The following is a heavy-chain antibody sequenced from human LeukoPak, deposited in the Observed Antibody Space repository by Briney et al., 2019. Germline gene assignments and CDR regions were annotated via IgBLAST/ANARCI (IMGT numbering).Heavy chain of an antibody. D-gene: IGHD6-19*01. V-gene: IGHV3-30*02. CDR3: AKDVWQWLARPLDY. J-gene: IGHJ4*02. CDR1: GFTFSSYG. Sequence: GGSLRLSCAASGFTFSSYGMHWVRQAPGKGLEWVAFIRYDGSNKYYADSVKGRFTISRDNSKNTLYLQMNSLRAEDTAVYYCAKDVWQWLARPLDYWGQGTLVTVSS. CDR2: IRYDGSNK.